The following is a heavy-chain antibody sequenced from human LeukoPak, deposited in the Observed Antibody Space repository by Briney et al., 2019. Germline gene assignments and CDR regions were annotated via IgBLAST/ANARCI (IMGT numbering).Heavy chain of an antibody. J-gene: IGHJ4*02. CDR2: INPSGGST. CDR3: ARGGYYYDSSGNYYRF. CDR1: GYTFTSYY. V-gene: IGHV1-46*01. D-gene: IGHD3-22*01. Sequence: ASVKVSCKASGYTFTSYYMHWVRQAPGQGLEWMGIINPSGGSTNYAQKFQGRVTMTRDTSTSTVYMELSSLRSEDTAVYYCARGGYYYDSSGNYYRFWGQGTLVTVSS.